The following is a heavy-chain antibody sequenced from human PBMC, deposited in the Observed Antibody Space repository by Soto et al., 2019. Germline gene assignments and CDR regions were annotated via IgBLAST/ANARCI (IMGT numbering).Heavy chain of an antibody. Sequence: QVQLVQSGAEVKKPGASVKVSCKASGYTFTSYDISWVRQAPGQGLEWMGWISAYSGYTSYTQKLQGRVTMTTDTSTCTGYMELRSLRSDDTAVYYCAREGVGYDSSPDACDIWGQGTMVSVSS. D-gene: IGHD3-22*01. V-gene: IGHV1-18*01. CDR2: ISAYSGYT. CDR1: GYTFTSYD. J-gene: IGHJ3*02. CDR3: AREGVGYDSSPDACDI.